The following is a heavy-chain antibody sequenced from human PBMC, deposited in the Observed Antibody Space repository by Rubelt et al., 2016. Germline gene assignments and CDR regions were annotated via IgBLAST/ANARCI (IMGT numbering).Heavy chain of an antibody. CDR3: ARAYV. CDR2: ISYDGSNK. Sequence: LSCAASGFTFSSYAMHWVRQAPGKGLEWVAVISYDGSNKYYADSVKGRFTISRDNSKNTLYLQMNSLRAEDTAVYYCARAYVWGQGTTVTVSS. CDR1: GFTFSSYA. J-gene: IGHJ6*02. V-gene: IGHV3-30*04.